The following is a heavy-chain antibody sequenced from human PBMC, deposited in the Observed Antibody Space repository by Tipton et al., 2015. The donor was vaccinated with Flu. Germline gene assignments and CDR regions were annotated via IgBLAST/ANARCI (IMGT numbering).Heavy chain of an antibody. CDR3: ARRDYSNYVSDPKTWFNS. J-gene: IGHJ5*01. CDR2: IYHTEST. V-gene: IGHV4-38-2*02. Sequence: TLSLTCTVSGGPIGDFDWAWIRQSPGKGLEWIGNIYHTESTYHNPSVKSRVTISVDTSRNHPPLRLRSLTAADAAVYYCARRDYSNYVSDPKTWFNSWCLGPLVTLS. CDR1: GGPIGDFD. D-gene: IGHD4-11*01.